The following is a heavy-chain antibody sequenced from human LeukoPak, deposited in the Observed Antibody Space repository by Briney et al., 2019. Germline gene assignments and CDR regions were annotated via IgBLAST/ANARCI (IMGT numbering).Heavy chain of an antibody. Sequence: ASVKVSCKASGGTVSNYGVSWVRQAPGQGLEWMGRIIPIFGTTNYAQTFQGRVTITTDESTSTVYMELSSLRSEDTAVYYCARDPLELTSPSFAHYSDYWGQGTLVSVSS. V-gene: IGHV1-69*05. CDR2: IIPIFGTT. CDR3: ARDPLELTSPSFAHYSDY. CDR1: GGTVSNYG. J-gene: IGHJ4*02. D-gene: IGHD1-7*01.